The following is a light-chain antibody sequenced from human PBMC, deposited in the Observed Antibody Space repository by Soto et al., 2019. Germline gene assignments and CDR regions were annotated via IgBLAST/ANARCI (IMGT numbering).Light chain of an antibody. V-gene: IGLV2-14*01. CDR1: SSDVGGYKY. CDR2: EVS. J-gene: IGLJ2*01. Sequence: QSALTQPASVSGSPGQSITISCTGTSSDVGGYKYVSWYQQHPGKAPKVMIYEVSNRPSGVSNRFSGSKSGNTASLTISGPQAEDEADYYCSSYTSSSTVVFGGGTKVTVL. CDR3: SSYTSSSTVV.